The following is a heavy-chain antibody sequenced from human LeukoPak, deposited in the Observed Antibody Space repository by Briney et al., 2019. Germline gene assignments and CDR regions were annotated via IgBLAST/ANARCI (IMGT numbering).Heavy chain of an antibody. J-gene: IGHJ6*02. CDR1: GFTFSSHW. D-gene: IGHD2-15*01. CDR2: VNSDGTRT. V-gene: IGHV3-74*01. CDR3: ARDRSRWSIAPDADV. Sequence: GGSLRLSCTASGFTFSSHWMHWVRQAPGRGPVWVSRVNSDGTRTTYADPVKGRFTVSRDNAKNTLYLQMNSLRAEDTAVYYCARDRSRWSIAPDADVWGQGTTVTVSS.